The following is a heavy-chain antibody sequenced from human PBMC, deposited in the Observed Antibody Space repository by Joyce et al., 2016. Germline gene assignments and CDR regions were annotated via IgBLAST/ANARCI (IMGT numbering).Heavy chain of an antibody. CDR1: GYTFTNYA. D-gene: IGHD3-10*01. V-gene: IGHV1-3*01. CDR3: VRDRAVDQDV. Sequence: QVQLVQSGAEVKKPGASVKFSCKAFGYTFTNYAIHWVRQAPGQRLEWMGWITAGNGNTKYSEKFQGRFTITRDTSASTAYMELSNLRDEDTGVYYCVRDRAVDQDVWGQGTTVTVSS. J-gene: IGHJ6*02. CDR2: ITAGNGNT.